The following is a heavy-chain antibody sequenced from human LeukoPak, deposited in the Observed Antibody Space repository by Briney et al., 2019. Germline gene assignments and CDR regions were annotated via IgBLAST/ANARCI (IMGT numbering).Heavy chain of an antibody. CDR2: INPSGGST. Sequence: ASVKGSCKASGYTFTGYYMHWVRQAPGQGLEWMGIINPSGGSTSYAQKFQGRVTMTRDTSTSTVYMKLSSLRSEDTAVYYCARYRRLCSGGSCYSWFDPWGQGTLVTVSS. V-gene: IGHV1-46*01. J-gene: IGHJ5*02. CDR3: ARYRRLCSGGSCYSWFDP. D-gene: IGHD2-15*01. CDR1: GYTFTGYY.